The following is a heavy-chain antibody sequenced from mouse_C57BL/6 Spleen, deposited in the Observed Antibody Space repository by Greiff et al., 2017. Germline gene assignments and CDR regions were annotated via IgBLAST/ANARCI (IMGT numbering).Heavy chain of an antibody. J-gene: IGHJ2*01. CDR1: GYTFTSYD. D-gene: IGHD1-1*01. V-gene: IGHV1-85*01. CDR3: ARREGSPYFDY. CDR2: IYPRDGST. Sequence: QVHVKQSGPELVKPGASVKLSCKASGYTFTSYDINWVKQRPGQGLEWIGWIYPRDGSTKYNEKFKGKATLTVDTSSSTAYMELHSLTSEDAAVYCCARREGSPYFDYWGQGTTLTVSS.